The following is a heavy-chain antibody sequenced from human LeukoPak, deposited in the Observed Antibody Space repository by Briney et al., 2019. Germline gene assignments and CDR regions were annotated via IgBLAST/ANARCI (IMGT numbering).Heavy chain of an antibody. J-gene: IGHJ4*02. CDR1: GFTFSNYA. CDR2: ITGGGSGI. Sequence: GGSLRLSCAASGFTFSNYAMSWVRQAPGKGLEWVSAITGGGSGIYYADSMKGRFTISRDNSKNTLYLQINSLRAEDTAVYYCAKWGDYDVLTGYYVSDYWGQGTLVTVSS. D-gene: IGHD3-9*01. CDR3: AKWGDYDVLTGYYVSDY. V-gene: IGHV3-23*01.